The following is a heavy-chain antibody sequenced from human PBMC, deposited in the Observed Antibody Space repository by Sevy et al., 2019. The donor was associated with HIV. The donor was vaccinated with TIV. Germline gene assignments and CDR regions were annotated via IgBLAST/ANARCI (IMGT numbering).Heavy chain of an antibody. D-gene: IGHD4-4*01. Sequence: ASVKVSCKASGYTFTSYGISWVRRAPGQGLEWMGWISAYNGNTNYAQKLQGRVTMTTDTSTSTAYMELRSLRSDDTAVYYCARDTAVTTVGWDYYYYGMDVWGQGTTVTVSS. V-gene: IGHV1-18*01. CDR2: ISAYNGNT. J-gene: IGHJ6*02. CDR3: ARDTAVTTVGWDYYYYGMDV. CDR1: GYTFTSYG.